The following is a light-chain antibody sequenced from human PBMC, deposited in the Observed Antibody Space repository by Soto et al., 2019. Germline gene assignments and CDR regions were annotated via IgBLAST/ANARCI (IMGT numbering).Light chain of an antibody. CDR1: QSVSSGY. V-gene: IGKV3-20*01. J-gene: IGKJ1*01. CDR3: QQYVRSRHSWT. Sequence: ETVLTQSPGTLSLSPGERATLSCRASQSVSSGYLAWYQQKPGQAPRLLIYDASSRATGIPDRFSGSGSGTDFTLTIGILEPDDLSVYYCQQYVRSRHSWTFGQGTDVEIK. CDR2: DAS.